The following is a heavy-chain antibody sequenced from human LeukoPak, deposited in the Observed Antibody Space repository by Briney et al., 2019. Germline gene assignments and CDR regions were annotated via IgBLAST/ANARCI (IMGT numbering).Heavy chain of an antibody. Sequence: SETLSLTCAVYGGSFSGYYWSWIRQPPGKGLEWIGEINHSGSTNYNPPLKSRVTISVDTSKNQFSLKLSSVTAADTAVYYRARGEYSSGWYRSEYYFDYWGQGTLVTVSS. CDR3: ARGEYSSGWYRSEYYFDY. D-gene: IGHD6-19*01. CDR1: GGSFSGYY. J-gene: IGHJ4*02. V-gene: IGHV4-34*01. CDR2: INHSGST.